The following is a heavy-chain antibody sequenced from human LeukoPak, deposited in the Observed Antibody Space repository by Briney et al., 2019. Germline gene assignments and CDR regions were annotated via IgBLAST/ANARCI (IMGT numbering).Heavy chain of an antibody. V-gene: IGHV4-39*07. D-gene: IGHD3-16*01. CDR1: GGSISSYY. CDR2: IYYSGST. CDR3: ARGLWVGGLVDH. Sequence: PSETLSLTCTVSGGSISSYYWGWIRQPPGKGLEWIGSIYYSGSTYYNPSLKSRVTISVDTSKNQFSLKLSSVTAADTAVYYCARGLWVGGLVDHWGQGTLVTVSS. J-gene: IGHJ4*02.